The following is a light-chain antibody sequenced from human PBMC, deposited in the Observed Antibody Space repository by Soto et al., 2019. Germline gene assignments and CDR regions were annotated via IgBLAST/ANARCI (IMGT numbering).Light chain of an antibody. J-gene: IGKJ3*01. Sequence: DIQMTQSPSSLSASVGDRVTITCRASQSISSYLNWYQQKPGKAPKLLIYAASSLQSGVPSRFSGSGSGTDFTLIISSLQPEDFAPYDCQQRVTFGPGTKVDIK. CDR2: AAS. CDR3: QQRVT. CDR1: QSISSY. V-gene: IGKV1-39*01.